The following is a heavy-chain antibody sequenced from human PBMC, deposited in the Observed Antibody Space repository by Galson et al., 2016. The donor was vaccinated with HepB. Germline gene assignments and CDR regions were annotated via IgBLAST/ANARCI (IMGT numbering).Heavy chain of an antibody. V-gene: IGHV3-48*02. J-gene: IGHJ6*02. CDR1: GFTFSDYS. CDR3: ARDGRRGYDMDV. CDR2: IASNRRTI. Sequence: LRLSCAASGFTFSDYSMNWVRQAPGKGLEWVSYIASNRRTIYYADSARGRFTISRDNAKNSLYLQMNSLRDEDTAGYYCARDGRRGYDMDVWGQGTTVTVSS.